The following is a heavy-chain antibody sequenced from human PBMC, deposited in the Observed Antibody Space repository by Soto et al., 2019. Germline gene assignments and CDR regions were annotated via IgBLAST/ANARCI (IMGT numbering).Heavy chain of an antibody. CDR3: AKKVNSGPGSQYFDY. CDR2: FRTSGDGGTT. J-gene: IGHJ4*02. V-gene: IGHV3-23*01. CDR1: GFTFSSYS. D-gene: IGHD3-10*01. Sequence: EVQLLESGGGLVQPGGSLRLSCAASGFTFSSYSMSWVRQAPGKGLGGVSGFRTSGDGGTTYYADSVKGRFTISRDNSKNMLFLQMNSLRAEDTAIYYCAKKVNSGPGSQYFDYWGQGTLVTVSS.